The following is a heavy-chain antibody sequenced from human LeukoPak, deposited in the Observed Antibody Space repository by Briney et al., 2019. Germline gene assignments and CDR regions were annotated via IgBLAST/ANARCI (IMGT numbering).Heavy chain of an antibody. CDR1: GVSISSYY. V-gene: IGHV4-4*07. CDR2: IYTSGST. Sequence: TSETLSLTCTVSGVSISSYYWSWIRQPAGKGLEWIGRIYTSGSTNYNPSLRSRVTMSVDTPKNQFSLNLSSVTAADTAVYYCAIESYYYMDVWGKGTTVIVSS. J-gene: IGHJ6*03. CDR3: AIESYYYMDV.